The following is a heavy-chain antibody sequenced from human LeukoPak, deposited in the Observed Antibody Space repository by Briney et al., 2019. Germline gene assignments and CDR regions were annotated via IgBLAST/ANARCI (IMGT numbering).Heavy chain of an antibody. CDR2: IKLDGSEK. V-gene: IGHV3-7*01. CDR1: GFTFSSFW. J-gene: IGHJ4*02. Sequence: GGSLRLSCAASGFTFSSFWRTWVRQAPGKGLEWVANIKLDGSEKYYVDSVKGRFTVSRDNAKNSLYLQMNSLRAEDTAVYYCARISSISYYFDYWGLGTLVTVSS. CDR3: ARISSISYYFDY.